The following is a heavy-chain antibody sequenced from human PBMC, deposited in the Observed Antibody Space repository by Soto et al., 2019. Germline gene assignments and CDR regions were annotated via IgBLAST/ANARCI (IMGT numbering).Heavy chain of an antibody. J-gene: IGHJ6*02. CDR3: ARGWWEREGYLMDV. CDR2: IYHGGST. V-gene: IGHV4-30-2*01. CDR1: GGSISSGGYS. Sequence: SETLSLTCAVSGGSISSGGYSWSWIRQPPGKGLEWIGYIYHGGSTYYNPSLKSRVTISVDRSKNQFSLKLSSVTAADTAVYYCARGWWEREGYLMDVWGQGTTVAVSS. D-gene: IGHD1-26*01.